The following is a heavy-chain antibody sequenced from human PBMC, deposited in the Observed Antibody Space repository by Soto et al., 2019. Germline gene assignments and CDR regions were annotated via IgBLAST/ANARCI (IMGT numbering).Heavy chain of an antibody. J-gene: IGHJ4*02. D-gene: IGHD1-26*01. V-gene: IGHV3-23*01. CDR2: ISGSGGST. Sequence: GGSLRLSCAASGFTFSSYAMSWVRQAPGKGLEWVSAISGSGGSTYYADSVKGRFTISRDNSKNTLYLQMNSLRAEDTAVYYCAKPGHSGSSVLPPYFDYWGQGTLVTVSS. CDR1: GFTFSSYA. CDR3: AKPGHSGSSVLPPYFDY.